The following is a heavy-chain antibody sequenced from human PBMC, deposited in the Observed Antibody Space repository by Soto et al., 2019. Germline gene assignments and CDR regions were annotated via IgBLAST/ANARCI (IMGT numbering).Heavy chain of an antibody. CDR2: VSSDGSGK. CDR3: AKDKARRQTYYHF. J-gene: IGHJ4*02. Sequence: QVQLVESGGGVVQPGRSLRLSCSASGFTFSSFGMHWLRQAPGKGLEWVAVVSSDGSGKFYVDSVKGRFIISRDNSKNTLYLEMNNLRVDDTAVYFCAKDKARRQTYYHFWGQGTLVTVSS. V-gene: IGHV3-30*18. CDR1: GFTFSSFG. D-gene: IGHD3-22*01.